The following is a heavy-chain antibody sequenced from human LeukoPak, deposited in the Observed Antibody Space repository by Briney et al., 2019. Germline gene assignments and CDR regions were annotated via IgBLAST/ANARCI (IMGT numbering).Heavy chain of an antibody. J-gene: IGHJ4*02. CDR2: ISSSSSTI. CDR1: GFTFSSYS. CDR3: ARDGYSSSWYVFDY. V-gene: IGHV3-48*02. Sequence: PGGSLRLSCAASGFTFSSYSMNWVRQAPGKGLEWVSYISSSSSTIYYADSVKGRFTFSRDNAKNSLYLQMNSLRDEDTAVYYCARDGYSSSWYVFDYWGQGTPVTVSS. D-gene: IGHD6-13*01.